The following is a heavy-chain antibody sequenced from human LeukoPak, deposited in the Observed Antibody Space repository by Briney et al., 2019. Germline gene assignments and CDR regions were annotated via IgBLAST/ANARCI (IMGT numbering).Heavy chain of an antibody. CDR1: GYTFTGYY. Sequence: ASVKVSCKASGYTFTGYYMHWVRQAPGQGREWMGWINPNSGGTNYAQKFQGRVTMTRDTSISTAYMELSRLRSDDTAVYYCARWGSGVLRYFDWLFSFDPWGQGTLVTVSS. CDR2: INPNSGGT. J-gene: IGHJ5*02. D-gene: IGHD3-9*01. V-gene: IGHV1-2*02. CDR3: ARWGSGVLRYFDWLFSFDP.